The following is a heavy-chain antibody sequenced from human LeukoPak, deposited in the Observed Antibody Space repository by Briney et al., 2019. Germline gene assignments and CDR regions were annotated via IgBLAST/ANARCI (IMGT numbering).Heavy chain of an antibody. CDR3: ARHSRSDYDFWTGWDAFDI. D-gene: IGHD3/OR15-3a*01. J-gene: IGHJ3*02. V-gene: IGHV4-59*08. CDR2: IYGSGST. CDR1: GGSISSYY. Sequence: SETLSLTCTVSGGSISSYYWSWIRQPPGKGLDWIGYIYGSGSTNYNPSLKGRVTFSVDTSKNQFSLKLSSVTAADTVVYYCARHSRSDYDFWTGWDAFDIWGQGTMVTVSS.